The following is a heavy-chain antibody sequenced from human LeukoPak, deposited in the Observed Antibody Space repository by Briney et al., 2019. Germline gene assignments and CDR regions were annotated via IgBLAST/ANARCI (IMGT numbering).Heavy chain of an antibody. V-gene: IGHV5-51*01. CDR1: GYIFSNYW. Sequence: HGESLKISCKGSGYIFSNYWIGWVRQMPGKGLEWMGIIYPGDSDTRYSPSFQAQVTISADKSISTAYLQWSSLKASDTAMYYCARFLRDYDILTGYFPPFGYWGQGTLVTVSS. J-gene: IGHJ4*02. CDR3: ARFLRDYDILTGYFPPFGY. D-gene: IGHD3-9*01. CDR2: IYPGDSDT.